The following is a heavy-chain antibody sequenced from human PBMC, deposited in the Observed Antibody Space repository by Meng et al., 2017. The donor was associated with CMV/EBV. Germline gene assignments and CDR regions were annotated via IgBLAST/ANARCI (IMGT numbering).Heavy chain of an antibody. V-gene: IGHV4-34*01. CDR2: INDSGST. J-gene: IGHJ4*02. CDR1: GGSFSGYY. CDR3: ARFRWSPAWGAFDY. Sequence: VYGGSFSGYYWSWIRQPPGKGLEWIGEINDSGSTNNSPSHKSRITISVDTAKNQFSLKLSSVTAADTTVYYCARFRWSPAWGAFDYWGQGTLVTVSS. D-gene: IGHD1-26*01.